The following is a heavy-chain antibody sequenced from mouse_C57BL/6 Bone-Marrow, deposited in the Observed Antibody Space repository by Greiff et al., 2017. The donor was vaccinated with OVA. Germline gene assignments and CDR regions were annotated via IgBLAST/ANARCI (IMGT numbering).Heavy chain of an antibody. CDR3: ARWWLGRAY. CDR1: GYTFTSYW. J-gene: IGHJ3*01. D-gene: IGHD4-1*01. V-gene: IGHV1-69*01. Sequence: QVQLQQPGAELVMPGASVKLSCKASGYTFTSYWMHWVKQRPGQGLEWIGEIDPSDSYTNYNQKFKGKSTLTVDKSSSTAYMQLSSLTSEDSAVYYCARWWLGRAYWGQGTLVTFSA. CDR2: IDPSDSYT.